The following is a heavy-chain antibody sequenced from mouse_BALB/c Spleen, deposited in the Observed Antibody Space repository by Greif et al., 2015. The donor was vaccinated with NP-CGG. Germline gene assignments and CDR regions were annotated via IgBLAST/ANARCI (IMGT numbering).Heavy chain of an antibody. Sequence: QVQLQQSGAELVRPGSSVKISCKASGYAFSSYWMNWVKQRPGQGLEWIGQIYPGDGDTNYNGKFKGKATLTADKSSSTAYMQLRSLRSEDSAVYFCARSQGYYFDYWGQGTTLPVSS. J-gene: IGHJ2*01. V-gene: IGHV1-80*01. CDR3: ARSQGYYFDY. CDR2: IYPGDGDT. CDR1: GYAFSSYW.